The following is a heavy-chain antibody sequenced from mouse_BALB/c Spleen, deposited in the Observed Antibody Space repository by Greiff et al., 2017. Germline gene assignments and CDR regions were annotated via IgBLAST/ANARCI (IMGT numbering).Heavy chain of an antibody. CDR1: GFSLSTSGMG. CDR3: ARRNYGSSYDYAMDY. Sequence: ESGPGILQPSQTLSLTCSFSGFSLSTSGMGVSWIRQPSGKGLEWLAHIYWDDDKRYNPSLKSRLTISKDTSSNQVFLKITSVDTADTATYYCARRNYGSSYDYAMDYWGQGTSVTVSS. CDR2: IYWDDDK. V-gene: IGHV8-12*01. J-gene: IGHJ4*01. D-gene: IGHD1-1*01.